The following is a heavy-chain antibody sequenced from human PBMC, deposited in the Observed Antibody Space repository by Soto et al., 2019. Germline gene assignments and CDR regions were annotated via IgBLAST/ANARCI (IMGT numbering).Heavy chain of an antibody. D-gene: IGHD3-3*01. CDR3: ARDRGGGFLEWLLYEGVYFDL. CDR2: INAGNGNT. V-gene: IGHV1-3*01. Sequence: QVQLVQSGAEVKKPGASVKVSCKASGYTFTSYTMHWVRQAPGQRLEWMGWINAGNGNTKYSQKFQGRVTITRDTSASTAYMELSSLRSEDTAVYYCARDRGGGFLEWLLYEGVYFDLWGRGTLVTVSS. J-gene: IGHJ2*01. CDR1: GYTFTSYT.